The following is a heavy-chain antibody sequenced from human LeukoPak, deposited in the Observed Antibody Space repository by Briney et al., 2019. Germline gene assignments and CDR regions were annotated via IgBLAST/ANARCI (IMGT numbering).Heavy chain of an antibody. Sequence: PSETLSLTCTVSGGSISSSTYCWGWIRQPPGKGLEWIGSIYYSGSTYYNPSLKSRVSISVDTSKNQVSLKLSSVIAADTAVYYCARHVYGNSWFDYWGQGTLVTVSS. CDR1: GGSISSSTYC. CDR3: ARHVYGNSWFDY. J-gene: IGHJ4*02. V-gene: IGHV4-39*01. D-gene: IGHD6-19*01. CDR2: IYYSGST.